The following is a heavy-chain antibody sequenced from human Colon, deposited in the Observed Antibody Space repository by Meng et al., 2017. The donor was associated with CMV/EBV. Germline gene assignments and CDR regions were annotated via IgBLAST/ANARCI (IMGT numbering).Heavy chain of an antibody. CDR2: MNPNSGNT. D-gene: IGHD2-15*01. CDR1: GYTFTSYD. CDR3: ARVAHGYCSSTSCPGYCSGGRCYRYNWFDP. V-gene: IGHV1-8*01. J-gene: IGHJ5*02. Sequence: ASVNVSCKASGYTFTSYDINWVRQATGQGLEWMGWMNPNSGNTGYAQKFQGRVTMTRNTSISTAYMELSSLRSEDTAVYYCARVAHGYCSSTSCPGYCSGGRCYRYNWFDPWGQGTLVTVSS.